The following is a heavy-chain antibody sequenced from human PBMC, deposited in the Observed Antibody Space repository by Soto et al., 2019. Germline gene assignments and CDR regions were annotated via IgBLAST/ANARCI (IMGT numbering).Heavy chain of an antibody. V-gene: IGHV2-5*02. J-gene: IGHJ4*02. Sequence: QITLKESGPPLVQPTQTLTLTCTFSGVSLSTSGVGVGWIRQPPGEALEWLALIYWDDDKRYSPSLKSRLTITEDTSKIQVVLTMTNVDPVDTATYYCAHRRGYDFGSGPFDYWGQGTLVAVSS. CDR1: GVSLSTSGVG. CDR3: AHRRGYDFGSGPFDY. CDR2: IYWDDDK. D-gene: IGHD3-3*01.